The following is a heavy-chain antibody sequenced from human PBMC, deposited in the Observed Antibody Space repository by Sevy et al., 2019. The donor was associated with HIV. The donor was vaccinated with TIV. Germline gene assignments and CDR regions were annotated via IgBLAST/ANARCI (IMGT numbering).Heavy chain of an antibody. CDR1: GFTFSSYG. D-gene: IGHD4-17*01. Sequence: GGSLRLSCAASGFTFSSYGMHWVRQAPGKGLEWVAVIWFDGSNTYYADSVKGRFTISRDIAKNTLHLQMNSLRAEDTAVYHCARDLEFYDYGDYGPAFMPDYWGQGTLVTVSS. V-gene: IGHV3-33*01. J-gene: IGHJ4*02. CDR2: IWFDGSNT. CDR3: ARDLEFYDYGDYGPAFMPDY.